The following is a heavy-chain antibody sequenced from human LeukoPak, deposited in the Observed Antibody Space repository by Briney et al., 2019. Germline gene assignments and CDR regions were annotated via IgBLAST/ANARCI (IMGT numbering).Heavy chain of an antibody. CDR1: GGSFSGYY. CDR3: ARGGATMVRGVHGY. J-gene: IGHJ4*02. D-gene: IGHD3-10*01. CDR2: INHSGST. Sequence: SETLSLTCAVYGGSFSGYYWNWIRQPPGKGLEWIGEINHSGSTNYDPSLKSRVTISVDTSKNQFSLKLSSVTAADTAVYYCARGGATMVRGVHGYWGQGTLVTVSS. V-gene: IGHV4-34*01.